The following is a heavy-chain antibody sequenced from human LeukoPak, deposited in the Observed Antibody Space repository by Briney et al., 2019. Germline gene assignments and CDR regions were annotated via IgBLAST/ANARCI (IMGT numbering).Heavy chain of an antibody. CDR2: IRHDESNN. Sequence: GGSLRLSCAASGFTFSIYGMHWVRQAPGKGLEWVAFIRHDESNNYYADSVKGRFTISRDTSNNTLYLQLNSLRAEDTAVYYCARDLQFFYYGLGSWGQGTLVTVSS. J-gene: IGHJ4*02. D-gene: IGHD3-10*01. CDR3: ARDLQFFYYGLGS. V-gene: IGHV3-30*02. CDR1: GFTFSIYG.